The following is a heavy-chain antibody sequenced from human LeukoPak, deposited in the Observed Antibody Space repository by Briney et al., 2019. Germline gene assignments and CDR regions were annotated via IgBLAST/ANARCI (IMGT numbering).Heavy chain of an antibody. J-gene: IGHJ4*02. V-gene: IGHV4-39*02. CDR2: IYYSGST. Sequence: ASETLTLTCTVSGGSISSSRYYWGWIRQPPGKGLEWIGSIYYSGSTYYNPPLKSRLTISVDTSKNHFSLKLSSVTAADTAVYYCARLSGWYEVGYWGQGTLVTVSS. CDR3: ARLSGWYEVGY. D-gene: IGHD6-19*01. CDR1: GGSISSSRYY.